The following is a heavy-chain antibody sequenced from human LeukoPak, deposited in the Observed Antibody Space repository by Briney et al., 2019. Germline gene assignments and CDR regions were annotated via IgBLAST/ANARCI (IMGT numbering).Heavy chain of an antibody. D-gene: IGHD3-16*02. Sequence: PGGSLRLSCAASGFTFSSYSMNWVRQAPGKGLEWVSSISSSSSYIYYADSVKGRFTISRDNAKNSLYLQMNSLRAEDTALYYCARGHYRGVSGFDYWGQGTLVTVSS. CDR2: ISSSSSYI. V-gene: IGHV3-21*04. CDR3: ARGHYRGVSGFDY. J-gene: IGHJ4*02. CDR1: GFTFSSYS.